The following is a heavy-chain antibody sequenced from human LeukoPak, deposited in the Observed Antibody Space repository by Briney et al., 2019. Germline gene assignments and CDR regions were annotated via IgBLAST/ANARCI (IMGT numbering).Heavy chain of an antibody. J-gene: IGHJ4*02. CDR1: GFTFSAYW. D-gene: IGHD1-1*01. V-gene: IGHV3-74*01. CDR3: AREILEPGKTHEY. CDR2: INNDGTAT. Sequence: GGSLKLSCAASGFTFSAYWMHWVRQVPGKGLVWVSRINNDGTATFFADSVKGRFTISRDNAKNTLYLQMDSLRAEDTAMYYCAREILEPGKTHEYWGQGTLVTVPS.